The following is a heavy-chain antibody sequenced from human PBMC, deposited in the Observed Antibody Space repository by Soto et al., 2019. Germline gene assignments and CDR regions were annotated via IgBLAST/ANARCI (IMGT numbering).Heavy chain of an antibody. D-gene: IGHD6-13*01. V-gene: IGHV3-73*02. Sequence: EVQLVESGGGLVQPGGSLKLSCAASGFTFSGSAMHWVRQASGKGLEWVGRIRSKANSYATAYAASVKGRFTISRDDTKNTAYLQMNSLKTEDTAVYYCTRHSPDSSSWYWGQGTLVTVSS. CDR1: GFTFSGSA. J-gene: IGHJ4*02. CDR2: IRSKANSYAT. CDR3: TRHSPDSSSWY.